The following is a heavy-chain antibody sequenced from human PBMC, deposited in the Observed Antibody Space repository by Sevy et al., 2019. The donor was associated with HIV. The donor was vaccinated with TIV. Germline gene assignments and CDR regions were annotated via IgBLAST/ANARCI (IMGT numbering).Heavy chain of an antibody. V-gene: IGHV1-2*06. CDR1: GYTFTGYY. J-gene: IGHJ4*02. D-gene: IGHD3-10*01. CDR3: ARAIIIMAHIGSFPFDY. Sequence: ASLKVSCKASGYTFTGYYMHWVRQAPGQGLEWMGRINPNSGGTNYAQKFQGRVTMTRDTSISTAYMELSRLGSDETAVYYCARAIIIMAHIGSFPFDYWGQGTLVTVSS. CDR2: INPNSGGT.